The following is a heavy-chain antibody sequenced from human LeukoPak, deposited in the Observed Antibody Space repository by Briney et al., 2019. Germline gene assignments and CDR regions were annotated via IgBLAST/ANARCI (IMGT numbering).Heavy chain of an antibody. CDR1: GFTFSDYT. CDR2: ISTSSSTI. J-gene: IGHJ6*03. V-gene: IGHV3-48*04. CDR3: ARIPSGYTLGYGYYYYYMDV. Sequence: GGSLRLSCEVSGFTFSDYTMTWVRQAPGKGLEWVSYISTSSSTIYYADSVKGRFTISRDNTKNSLYLQMNSLRAEDTAVYYCARIPSGYTLGYGYYYYYMDVWGKGATVTVSS. D-gene: IGHD5-18*01.